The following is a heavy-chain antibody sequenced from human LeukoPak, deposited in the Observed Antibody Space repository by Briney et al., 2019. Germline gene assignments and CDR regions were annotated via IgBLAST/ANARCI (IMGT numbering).Heavy chain of an antibody. CDR3: ARASVTIVGAVYYYYYGMDV. CDR2: T. Sequence: TNYNPSLKSRVTISVDTSKNQFSLKLSSVTAADTAVYYCARASVTIVGAVYYYYYGMDVWGQGTTVTVSS. V-gene: IGHV4-59*01. J-gene: IGHJ6*02. D-gene: IGHD1-26*01.